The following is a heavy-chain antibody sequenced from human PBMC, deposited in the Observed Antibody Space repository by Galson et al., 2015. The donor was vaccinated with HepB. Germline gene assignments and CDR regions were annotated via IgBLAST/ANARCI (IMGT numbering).Heavy chain of an antibody. V-gene: IGHV4-59*11. Sequence: ETLSLTCNVSGDSFSGHYWTWIRQSPGKGLEWIGYFYSSANTNYNPSLKSRVTLSVDRSKRQFSLRLTSVTAADTAIYYCARGIYCGGDCYYWFDTWGQGILVTVSS. CDR3: ARGIYCGGDCYYWFDT. D-gene: IGHD2-21*01. CDR2: FYSSANT. CDR1: GDSFSGHY. J-gene: IGHJ5*02.